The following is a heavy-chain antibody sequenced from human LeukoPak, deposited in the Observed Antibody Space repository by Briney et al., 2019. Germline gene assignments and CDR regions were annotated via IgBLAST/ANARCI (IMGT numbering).Heavy chain of an antibody. Sequence: SETLSLTCTVSGGSISSYYWSWIRQPPGKGLEWIGYIYYGGSTNYNPSLKSRVTISVNTSKNQFSLKLSSVTAADTAVYYCARAQASVDAFDIWGQGTMVTVSS. CDR1: GGSISSYY. CDR3: ARAQASVDAFDI. J-gene: IGHJ3*02. V-gene: IGHV4-59*12. D-gene: IGHD5/OR15-5a*01. CDR2: IYYGGST.